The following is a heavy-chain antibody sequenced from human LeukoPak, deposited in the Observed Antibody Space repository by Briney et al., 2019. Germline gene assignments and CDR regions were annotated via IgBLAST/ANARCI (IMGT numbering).Heavy chain of an antibody. D-gene: IGHD6-13*01. CDR3: ARDPYSRPYYFDY. CDR1: GFTFSSYS. CDR2: ISSSSSYI. V-gene: IGHV3-21*01. Sequence: GGSLRLSCAASGFTFSSYSTNWVRQAPGKGRAWVSSISSSSSYIYYADSVKGRFTISRDNAKNSLYLQMNRLRAEDTAVYYCARDPYSRPYYFDYWGQGTLVTVSS. J-gene: IGHJ4*02.